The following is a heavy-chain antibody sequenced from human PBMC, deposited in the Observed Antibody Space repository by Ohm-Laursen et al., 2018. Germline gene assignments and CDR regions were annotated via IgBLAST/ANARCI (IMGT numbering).Heavy chain of an antibody. J-gene: IGHJ4*02. CDR3: ASGDYGY. D-gene: IGHD4-17*01. Sequence: SLRLSCTASGFTFSSYGMHWVRQAPGKGLEWVAVISYDGSNKYYADSVKGRFTISRDNSKNTLYLQMNSLRAEDTAVYYCASGDYGYWGQGTLVTVSS. CDR2: ISYDGSNK. V-gene: IGHV3-30*03. CDR1: GFTFSSYG.